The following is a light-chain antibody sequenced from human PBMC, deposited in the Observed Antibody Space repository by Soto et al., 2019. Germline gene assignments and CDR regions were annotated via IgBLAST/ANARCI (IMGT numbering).Light chain of an antibody. CDR1: SIDVGGYNY. CDR2: DVS. Sequence: QSALTQPASVSGSPGQSITISCTGTSIDVGGYNYVSWYQQHPGKAPKLMIYDVSNRPSGVSNRFSGSKSGNTASLTISGIQAEDEADYYCSSYTSSSPLVFGGGTKVTVL. CDR3: SSYTSSSPLV. V-gene: IGLV2-14*01. J-gene: IGLJ2*01.